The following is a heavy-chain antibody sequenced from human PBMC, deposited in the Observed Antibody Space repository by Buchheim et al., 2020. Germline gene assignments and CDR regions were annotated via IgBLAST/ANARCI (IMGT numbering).Heavy chain of an antibody. J-gene: IGHJ4*02. Sequence: QVQLQESGPGLVKPSETLSLTCTVSGGSISGFYWSWIRQPPGKGLEWIGYIYYSGSTNYNPSLKSRVPISVDTSKNQFSLKLSSVTAADTAVYYCARGYYYDSSFFDYWGQGTL. CDR2: IYYSGST. CDR1: GGSISGFY. D-gene: IGHD3-22*01. V-gene: IGHV4-59*01. CDR3: ARGYYYDSSFFDY.